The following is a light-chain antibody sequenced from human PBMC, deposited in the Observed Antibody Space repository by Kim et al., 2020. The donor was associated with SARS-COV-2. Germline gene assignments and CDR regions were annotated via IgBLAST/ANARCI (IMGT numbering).Light chain of an antibody. CDR3: QQYKNWPYS. V-gene: IGKV3D-15*01. CDR1: QSVSSN. CDR2: GAS. Sequence: EIVMTQSPATLSVSPGERATLSCRASQSVSSNLAWYQQKPGQAPKFLIYGASTRATGIPVRFSGSGSGTEFTLTISSLQSEDFAVYYCQQYKNWPYSFGQGTKLEIK. J-gene: IGKJ2*03.